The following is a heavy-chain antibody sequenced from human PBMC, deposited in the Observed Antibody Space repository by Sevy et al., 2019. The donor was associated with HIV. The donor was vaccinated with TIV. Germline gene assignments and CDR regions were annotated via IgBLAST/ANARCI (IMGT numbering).Heavy chain of an antibody. J-gene: IGHJ5*02. CDR2: IKQDGSEK. D-gene: IGHD3-16*01. Sequence: GGSLRLSCAASGFTFSSYWKNWIRQAPGKGLEWVANIKQDGSEKYYVDSVKGRFTISRDNAKNSLYLEMNTLRAEDTAVYYCATSGGETWGQGTLVTVSS. V-gene: IGHV3-7*01. CDR1: GFTFSSYW. CDR3: ATSGGET.